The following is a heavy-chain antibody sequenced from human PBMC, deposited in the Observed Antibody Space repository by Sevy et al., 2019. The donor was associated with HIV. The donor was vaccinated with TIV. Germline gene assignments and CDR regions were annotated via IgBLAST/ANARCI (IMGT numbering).Heavy chain of an antibody. CDR1: TFSVTDNY. CDR3: ARDRYYDASGYYSYYYGLDV. J-gene: IGHJ6*02. V-gene: IGHV3-66*01. D-gene: IGHD3-22*01. CDR2: IYSGGST. Sequence: GGSLRLSCAASTFSVTDNYMSWVRQAPGKGLEWVSTIYSGGSTFYADSVKGRFTISRDNSKNTLYLQMNSLSAEDTAVYYCARDRYYDASGYYSYYYGLDVWGQGTTVTVSS.